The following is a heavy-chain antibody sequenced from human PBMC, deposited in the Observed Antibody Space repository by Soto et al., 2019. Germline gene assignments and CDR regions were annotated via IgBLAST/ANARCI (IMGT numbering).Heavy chain of an antibody. Sequence: ASVKVSCKASGYTFNDYYINWVRQAPGQGLELMGWVNCNSGRADYAQKFQGRVTVTRDTYSRTAYMELTGLTSDDTAVYYCARVSNYYDSSGFFDYWGQGTLVTVSS. CDR3: ARVSNYYDSSGFFDY. CDR2: VNCNSGRA. CDR1: GYTFNDYY. V-gene: IGHV1-2*02. D-gene: IGHD3-22*01. J-gene: IGHJ4*02.